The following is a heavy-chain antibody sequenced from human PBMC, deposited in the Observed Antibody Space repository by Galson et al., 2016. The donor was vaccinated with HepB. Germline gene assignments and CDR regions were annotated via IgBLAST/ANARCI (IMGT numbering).Heavy chain of an antibody. CDR2: ISGSGGST. J-gene: IGHJ5*02. CDR3: AKVIPSDYYDSSGPSGNNWFDP. D-gene: IGHD3-22*01. CDR1: GFTFSSYA. V-gene: IGHV3-23*01. Sequence: SLRLSRAASGFTFSSYAMSWVRQAPGKGLEWVSAISGSGGSTYYADSVKGRFTISRDNSKNTLYLQMNSLRAEDTAVYYCAKVIPSDYYDSSGPSGNNWFDPWGQGTLVTVSS.